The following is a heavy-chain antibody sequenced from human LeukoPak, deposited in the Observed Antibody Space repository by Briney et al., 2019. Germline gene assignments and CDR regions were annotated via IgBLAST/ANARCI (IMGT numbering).Heavy chain of an antibody. CDR3: ARGNSRFLEWLFIGAANAFDI. Sequence: SQTLSLTCTVSGGSISSGSYYWSWIRQPAGKGLEWIGRIYTSGSTNYNPSLKSRVTMSVDTSKNQFSLKLSSVTAADTAVYYCARGNSRFLEWLFIGAANAFDIWGQGTMVTVSS. D-gene: IGHD3-3*01. V-gene: IGHV4-61*02. J-gene: IGHJ3*02. CDR1: GGSISSGSYY. CDR2: IYTSGST.